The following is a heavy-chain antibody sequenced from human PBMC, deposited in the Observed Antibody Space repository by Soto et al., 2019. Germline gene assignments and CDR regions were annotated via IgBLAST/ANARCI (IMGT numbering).Heavy chain of an antibody. D-gene: IGHD3-16*01. CDR3: VMVDNYVTPTPQDV. Sequence: ASVKVSCKASGYIFVNYGIAWVRQAPGQGLEWMGWISPYTGNTHSASKVQGRLTMTTDTSTSTAYMDLGSLTSDDTAVYYCVMVDNYVTPTPQDVWGQGTTVTSP. V-gene: IGHV1-18*01. CDR2: ISPYTGNT. CDR1: GYIFVNYG. J-gene: IGHJ6*02.